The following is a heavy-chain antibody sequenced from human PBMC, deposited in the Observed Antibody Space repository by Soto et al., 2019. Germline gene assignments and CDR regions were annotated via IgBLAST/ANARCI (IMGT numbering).Heavy chain of an antibody. D-gene: IGHD3-22*01. Sequence: QVQLVESGGGVVQPGRSLRLSCAASGFTFSSYGMHWVRQAPGKGLEWVAVISYDESNKYYADSVKGRFTISRDNSKNTLYLQMNSLGAEDTAVYYCAKDSYDSSGYSDYWGQGTLVTVSS. J-gene: IGHJ4*02. CDR3: AKDSYDSSGYSDY. V-gene: IGHV3-30*18. CDR1: GFTFSSYG. CDR2: ISYDESNK.